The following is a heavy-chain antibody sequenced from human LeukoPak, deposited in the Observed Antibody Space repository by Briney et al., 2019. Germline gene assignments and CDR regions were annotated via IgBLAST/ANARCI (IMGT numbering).Heavy chain of an antibody. CDR3: ARDIGQGSSWLYDY. V-gene: IGHV1-2*02. CDR2: INPKSGGT. Sequence: ASVKVSCKASGDTFTGYYMHWVRQAPGQGLEWMGWINPKSGGTNYAQKFQGRVTMTRDTSITTAYMELSSLRSADTALYYCARDIGQGSSWLYDYWGQGTLVTVSS. D-gene: IGHD6-13*01. J-gene: IGHJ4*02. CDR1: GDTFTGYY.